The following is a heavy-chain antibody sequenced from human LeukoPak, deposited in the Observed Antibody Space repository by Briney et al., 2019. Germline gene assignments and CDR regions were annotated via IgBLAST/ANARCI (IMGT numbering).Heavy chain of an antibody. D-gene: IGHD5-12*01. J-gene: IGHJ4*02. V-gene: IGHV3-53*01. Sequence: GGSLRLSCTVSGFTVSSNSMSWVRQAPGKGLEWVSFIYSDNTHYSDSVKGRFTISRDNSKNTLYLQMNSLRAEDTAVYYCAGSGYDYSFYFDYWGQGTLVTVSS. CDR1: GFTVSSNS. CDR3: AGSGYDYSFYFDY. CDR2: IYSDNT.